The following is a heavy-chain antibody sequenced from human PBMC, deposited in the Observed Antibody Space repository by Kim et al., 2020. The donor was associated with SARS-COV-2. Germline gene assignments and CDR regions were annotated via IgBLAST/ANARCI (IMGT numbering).Heavy chain of an antibody. CDR2: ISSRSSTY. V-gene: IGHV3-11*04. CDR3: ARHREVGSDWSDAAQVDC. CDR1: GFTFNDYY. J-gene: IGHJ4*02. D-gene: IGHD6-19*01. Sequence: GGSLRLSCAASGFTFNDYYMSWIRQAPGKGLEWVSYISSRSSTYYYTDSVEGRFTVSRDNGKNALYLQMNSLRVDDTAVYYCARHREVGSDWSDAAQVDCWGQGTLVTVSS.